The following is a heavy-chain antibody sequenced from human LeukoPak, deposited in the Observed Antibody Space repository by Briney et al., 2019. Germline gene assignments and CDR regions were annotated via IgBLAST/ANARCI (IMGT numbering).Heavy chain of an antibody. V-gene: IGHV1-8*01. CDR2: MNPASGNS. CDR1: GYTFTRYD. J-gene: IGHJ3*02. CDR3: ARRLRNDAFDI. Sequence: VASVKVFCKASGYTFTRYDINWVRQAPGQGLEWMGWMNPASGNSGFAQNFQGRITLTRDTSLRTAYMDLSTLRSEDTAIYYCARRLRNDAFDIWGQGTMVIVSS.